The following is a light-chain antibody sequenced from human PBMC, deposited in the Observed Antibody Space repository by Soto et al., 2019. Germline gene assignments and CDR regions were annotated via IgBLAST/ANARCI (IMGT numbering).Light chain of an antibody. CDR1: QSISSY. J-gene: IGKJ5*01. CDR2: AAS. V-gene: IGKV1-39*01. Sequence: DIHMTRSASSLCASVGKSLTVTCRASQSISSYLNWYQQKPGKAPKLLIYAASSLQSGVPSRFSGSGSGTDGTITISSLKKEDCSTYDGQQRYSTKITFGQGTRLEIK. CDR3: QQRYSTKIT.